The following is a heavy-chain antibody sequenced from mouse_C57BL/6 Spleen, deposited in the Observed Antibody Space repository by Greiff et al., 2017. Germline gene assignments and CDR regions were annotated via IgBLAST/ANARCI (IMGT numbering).Heavy chain of an antibody. CDR2: IYPSDSET. V-gene: IGHV1-61*01. CDR1: GYTFTSYW. J-gene: IGHJ4*01. D-gene: IGHD2-3*01. Sequence: VQLQQPGAELVRPGSSVKLSCKASGYTFTSYWMDWVKQRPGQGLEWIGNIYPSDSETHYNQKFKDKATLTVDKSSSTAYMQLSSLTSEDSAVYYCARYYDGYDYAMDYWGQGTSVTVSS. CDR3: ARYYDGYDYAMDY.